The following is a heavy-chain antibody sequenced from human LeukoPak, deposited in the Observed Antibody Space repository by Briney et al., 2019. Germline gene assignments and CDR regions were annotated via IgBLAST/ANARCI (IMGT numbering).Heavy chain of an antibody. J-gene: IGHJ6*02. V-gene: IGHV3-66*01. CDR2: IYSGGST. CDR1: GFTVSSNY. Sequence: GGSLRLSCAASGFTVSSNYMSWVRQAPGKGLEWVSVIYSGGSTYYADSVKGRFTISRDNSKNTLYLQMNSLRAEDTAVYYCARVGSSFDYGMDVWGQGTTVTVSS. CDR3: ARVGSSFDYGMDV. D-gene: IGHD6-6*01.